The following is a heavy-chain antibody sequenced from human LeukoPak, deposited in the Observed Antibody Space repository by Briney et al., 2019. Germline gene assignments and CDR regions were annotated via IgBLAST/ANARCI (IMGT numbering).Heavy chain of an antibody. J-gene: IGHJ5*02. CDR3: ARDYRSWFDP. CDR2: TYYSGST. CDR1: GGSISSYY. V-gene: IGHV4-59*01. Sequence: SETLSLTCTVSGGSISSYYWSWIRQPPGKGLEWIGYTYYSGSTNYNPSLKSRVTISVDTSKNQFSLKLSSVTAADTAVYYCARDYRSWFDPWGQGTLVTVSS. D-gene: IGHD3-16*02.